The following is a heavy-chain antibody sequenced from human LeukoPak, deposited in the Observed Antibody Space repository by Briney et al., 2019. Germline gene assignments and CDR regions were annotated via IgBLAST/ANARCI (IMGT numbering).Heavy chain of an antibody. J-gene: IGHJ5*02. Sequence: PSETLSLTCTVSGGSISSYYWSWIRQPAGKGLEWIGRIYTSGSTNYNPSLKSRVTMSVDTSKNQFSLKLSSVTAADTAVYYCARGLYSGSSKPNWFDPWGQGTLVTVSS. CDR2: IYTSGST. V-gene: IGHV4-4*07. D-gene: IGHD1-26*01. CDR3: ARGLYSGSSKPNWFDP. CDR1: GGSISSYY.